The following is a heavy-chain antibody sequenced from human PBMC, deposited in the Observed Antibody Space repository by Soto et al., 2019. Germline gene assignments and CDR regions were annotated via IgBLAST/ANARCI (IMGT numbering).Heavy chain of an antibody. CDR3: ARGGTTVTTPFDY. D-gene: IGHD4-17*01. Sequence: QVQLQESGPGLVKPSETLSLTCTVSGGSISSYYWRWIRQPPGKGLEWIGYIYYSGSTNYNPSLKSRVTISVDTSKNQFSLKLSSVTDADTAVYYCARGGTTVTTPFDYWGQGTLVTVSS. V-gene: IGHV4-59*01. CDR1: GGSISSYY. CDR2: IYYSGST. J-gene: IGHJ4*02.